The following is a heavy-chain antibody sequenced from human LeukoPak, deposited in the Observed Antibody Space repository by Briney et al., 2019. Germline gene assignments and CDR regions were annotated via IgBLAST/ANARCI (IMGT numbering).Heavy chain of an antibody. D-gene: IGHD5-24*01. CDR3: ARVLLADGYKEMAVVGYFDY. CDR1: GFTFSDYY. Sequence: GGSLRLSCAASGFTFSDYYMSWIRQAPGKGLEWVSYISSSGSTIYYADSVKGRFTISRDNAKNSLYLQMNSLRAEDTAVYYCARVLLADGYKEMAVVGYFDYWGQGNPGHRLL. V-gene: IGHV3-11*04. CDR2: ISSSGSTI. J-gene: IGHJ4*02.